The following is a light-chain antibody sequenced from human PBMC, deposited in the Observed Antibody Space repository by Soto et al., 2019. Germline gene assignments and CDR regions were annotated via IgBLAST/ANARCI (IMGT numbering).Light chain of an antibody. CDR1: SSDVGGYNY. V-gene: IGLV2-8*01. CDR2: EVS. J-gene: IGLJ2*01. Sequence: QSALTQPPSASGSPGQSVTISCTGTSSDVGGYNYVSWYQQHPGKAPKLMISEVSKRPSGVPARFSGSKSGNTASLTVSGLQAEDEDDYYCSSFAGNNNLVFGGGTKLTVL. CDR3: SSFAGNNNLV.